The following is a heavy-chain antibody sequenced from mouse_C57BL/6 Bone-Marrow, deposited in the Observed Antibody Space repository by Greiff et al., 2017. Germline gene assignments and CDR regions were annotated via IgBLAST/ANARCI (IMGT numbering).Heavy chain of an antibody. Sequence: EVQLVESGGGLVKPGGSLKLSCAASGFTFSDYGMHWVRQAPEKGLEWVAYISSGSSTIYYADTVKGRFTISRDNAKNTLFLQMTGLRSEDTAMYYCARGGYSNGSYYAMDYWGQGTSVTVSS. D-gene: IGHD2-5*01. V-gene: IGHV5-17*01. CDR2: ISSGSSTI. CDR1: GFTFSDYG. CDR3: ARGGYSNGSYYAMDY. J-gene: IGHJ4*01.